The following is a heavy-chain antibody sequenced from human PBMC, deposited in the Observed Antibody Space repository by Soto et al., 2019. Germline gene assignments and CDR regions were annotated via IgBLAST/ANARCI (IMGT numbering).Heavy chain of an antibody. CDR2: IYSGGST. J-gene: IGHJ5*02. CDR1: GFTFSSYS. D-gene: IGHD3-9*01. CDR3: ARLVTDWFDP. V-gene: IGHV3-53*04. Sequence: GGSLRLSCAASGFTFSSYSMNWVRQAPGKGLEWVSVIYSGGSTYYADSVKGRFTISRHNSKNTLYLQMNSLRAEDTAVYYCARLVTDWFDPWGQGTLVTVSS.